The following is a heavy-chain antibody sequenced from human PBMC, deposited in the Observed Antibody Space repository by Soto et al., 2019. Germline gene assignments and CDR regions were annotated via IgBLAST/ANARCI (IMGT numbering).Heavy chain of an antibody. CDR2: IYYSGST. Sequence: SETLSLTCTVSGGSISSYYWSWIRQPPGKGLEWIGYIYYSGSTNYNPSLKSRVTISVDTSKNQFSLKLSSVTAADTAVYYCARLGSGYGNFDYWGQGTLVTVSS. V-gene: IGHV4-59*08. CDR3: ARLGSGYGNFDY. D-gene: IGHD5-12*01. J-gene: IGHJ4*02. CDR1: GGSISSYY.